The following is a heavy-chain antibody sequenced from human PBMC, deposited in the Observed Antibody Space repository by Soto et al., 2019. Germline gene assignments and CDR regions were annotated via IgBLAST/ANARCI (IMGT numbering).Heavy chain of an antibody. CDR2: IIPIFGTA. CDR3: ARAGLWGGAAAGTGWFDP. CDR1: GGTFSSYA. D-gene: IGHD6-13*01. V-gene: IGHV1-69*01. Sequence: QVQLVQSGAEVKKPGSSVKVSCKASGGTFSSYAISWVRQAPGQGLEWMGGIIPIFGTANYAQKFQGRVTXXXXXXXXXXXXXXXXXXXXXXXXXXXARAGLWGGAAAGTGWFDPWGQGTLVTVSS. J-gene: IGHJ5*02.